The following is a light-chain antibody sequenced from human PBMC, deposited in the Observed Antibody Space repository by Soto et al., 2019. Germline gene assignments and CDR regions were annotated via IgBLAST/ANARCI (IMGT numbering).Light chain of an antibody. CDR3: QSYDSSLSGSGV. CDR2: TNN. V-gene: IGLV1-47*02. Sequence: QSVLTQPPSASGTPGQRVTISCSGSSSNIGSNFVYWYQHLPGTAPKLLIYTNNQRPSGVPDRFSGSKSGTSASLAISGLQAEDEADYYCQSYDSSLSGSGVFGGGTKLTVL. CDR1: SSNIGSNF. J-gene: IGLJ3*02.